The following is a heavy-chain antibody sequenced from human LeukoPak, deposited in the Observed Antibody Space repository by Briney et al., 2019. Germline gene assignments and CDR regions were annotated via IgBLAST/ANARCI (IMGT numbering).Heavy chain of an antibody. CDR3: AREYYTVRGVFDY. J-gene: IGHJ4*02. Sequence: GGSLRLSCAASGFTFSSYAMHWVRQAPGKGLEWVAVISYDGSNKYYADSVEGRFTISRDNSKNTLYLQMNSLRAEDTAVYYCAREYYTVRGVFDYWGQGTLVTVSS. V-gene: IGHV3-30*04. D-gene: IGHD3-10*01. CDR2: ISYDGSNK. CDR1: GFTFSSYA.